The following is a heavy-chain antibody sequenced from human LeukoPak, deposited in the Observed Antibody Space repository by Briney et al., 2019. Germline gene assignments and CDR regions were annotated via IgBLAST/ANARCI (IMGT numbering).Heavy chain of an antibody. J-gene: IGHJ3*02. CDR3: ARERSGSEIFARSFDI. V-gene: IGHV4-34*01. CDR1: GGSFSGYY. CDR2: INHSGST. Sequence: PSGTLSLTCAVYGGSFSGYYWSWIRQPPGKGLEWIGEINHSGSTNYNPSLKSRITISVDKSKNQFSLKLSSVTAADTAVYYCARERSGSEIFARSFDIWGQGTMVTVSS. D-gene: IGHD3-3*01.